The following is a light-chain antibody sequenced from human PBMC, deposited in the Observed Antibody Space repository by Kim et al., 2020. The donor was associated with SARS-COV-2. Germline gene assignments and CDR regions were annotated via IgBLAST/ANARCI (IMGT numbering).Light chain of an antibody. V-gene: IGKV2-24*01. CDR2: KTF. Sequence: DIVMTQTPLSSSITLGQPASISCRSSQSLVHSDGNTYLTWLHQRPGQPPRLLIYKTFKRFSGVPDRFSGSGAGTDFTLTISSVEAEDVGVYYCMQATDLYTFGQGTKLEI. CDR1: QSLVHSDGNTY. CDR3: MQATDLYT. J-gene: IGKJ2*01.